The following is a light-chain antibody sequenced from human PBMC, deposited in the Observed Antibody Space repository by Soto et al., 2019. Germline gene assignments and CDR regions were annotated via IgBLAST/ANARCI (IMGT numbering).Light chain of an antibody. V-gene: IGKV3-20*01. CDR3: QQYGSSPGT. CDR1: QSVRSSY. J-gene: IGKJ2*01. Sequence: EIVLTQSPGTLSLSPGERATLSCRASQSVRSSYLAWYQQKLGQAPRLLIYGASSRATAIPDRISGSGSGTDFTLTISRLEPEDFAVYYCQQYGSSPGTFGQGTKLEIK. CDR2: GAS.